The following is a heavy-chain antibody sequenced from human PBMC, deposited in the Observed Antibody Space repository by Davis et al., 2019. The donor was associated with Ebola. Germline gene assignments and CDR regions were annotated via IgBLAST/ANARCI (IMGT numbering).Heavy chain of an antibody. CDR3: TTPGGQDSGYDVFDI. J-gene: IGHJ3*02. V-gene: IGHV1-46*03. Sequence: ASVKVSCKVSGSTLTELSIHWVRQAPGQGLEWMGMINPNDGRTIYAQKFQGRVTVTRDTSTTTVYMDLSSLRSEDTALYYCTTPGGQDSGYDVFDIWGQGTMVTVSS. D-gene: IGHD5-12*01. CDR1: GSTLTELS. CDR2: INPNDGRT.